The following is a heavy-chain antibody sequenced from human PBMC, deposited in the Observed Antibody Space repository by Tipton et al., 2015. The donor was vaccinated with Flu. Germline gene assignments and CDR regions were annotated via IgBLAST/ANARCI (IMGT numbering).Heavy chain of an antibody. D-gene: IGHD2-21*01. CDR2: MKQDGSVK. J-gene: IGHJ4*02. CDR1: GFTFSTYW. V-gene: IGHV3-7*03. Sequence: SLRLSCVASGFTFSTYWMTWVRQAPGKGLEWVANMKQDGSVKYYVDSVKGRFTISRDNAKNSLYLHMNSLRAEDTAVYYCVRQIGGGDCYWGQGTLVTVSS. CDR3: VRQIGGGDCY.